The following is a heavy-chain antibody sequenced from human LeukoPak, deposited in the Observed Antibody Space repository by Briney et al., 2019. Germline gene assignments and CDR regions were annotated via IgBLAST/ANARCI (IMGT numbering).Heavy chain of an antibody. D-gene: IGHD2-8*01. J-gene: IGHJ5*02. CDR2: IYYSGST. CDR1: GFTFSTYW. CDR3: ARDKEDIVLMVYGRFDP. Sequence: GSLRLSCAASGFTFSTYWMSWVRQPPGKGLEWIGSIYYSGSTYYNPSLKSRVTISVDTSKNQFSLKLSSVTAADTAVYYCARDKEDIVLMVYGRFDPWGQGTLVTVSS. V-gene: IGHV4-39*07.